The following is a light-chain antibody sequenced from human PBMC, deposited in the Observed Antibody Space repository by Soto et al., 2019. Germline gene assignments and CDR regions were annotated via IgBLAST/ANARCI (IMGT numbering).Light chain of an antibody. Sequence: SYELTQPPSVSVSPGQTASITCSGDKLGDKYACWYQQKPGQSPVVVIYEDRKRPSGIPERFSGSNSGNTATLTISGTQAMDEADYYCQAWDSNTVVFGGGTKVTVL. J-gene: IGLJ2*01. CDR3: QAWDSNTVV. CDR2: EDR. CDR1: KLGDKY. V-gene: IGLV3-1*01.